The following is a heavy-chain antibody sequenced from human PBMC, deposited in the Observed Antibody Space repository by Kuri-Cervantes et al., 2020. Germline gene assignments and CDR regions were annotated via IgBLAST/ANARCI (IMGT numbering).Heavy chain of an antibody. CDR2: ISGSGGP. Sequence: GESLKISCAASGFTFNNYAMSWVHQAPGKGLEWVSTISGSGGPYYAESVKGRFTISRDNSKNTVYLQMNSLRVEDTAVYYCVRVGFSQGYNDYWGQGTLVTVSS. J-gene: IGHJ4*02. D-gene: IGHD1-1*01. CDR3: VRVGFSQGYNDY. V-gene: IGHV3-23*01. CDR1: GFTFNNYA.